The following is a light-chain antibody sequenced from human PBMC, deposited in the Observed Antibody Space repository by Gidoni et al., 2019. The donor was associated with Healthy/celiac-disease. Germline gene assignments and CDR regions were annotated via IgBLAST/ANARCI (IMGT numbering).Light chain of an antibody. CDR3: QQYGA. CDR1: QSVSSSY. Sequence: EIVLTQSPGTLSLSPGERATLSCRASQSVSSSYLAWYQQKPGQAPRLLIYGASSRATGIPDRFSGSGSGTDFTLTISRLETEDFAVYYCQQYGAFXQXTKVEIK. CDR2: GAS. V-gene: IGKV3-20*01. J-gene: IGKJ1*01.